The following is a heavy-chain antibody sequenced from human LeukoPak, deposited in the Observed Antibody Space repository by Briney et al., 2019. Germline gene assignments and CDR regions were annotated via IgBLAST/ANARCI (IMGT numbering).Heavy chain of an antibody. CDR2: IYTSGSN. Sequence: SETLSLTCTVSGGSISSGSYYWSWIRQPAGKGLEWIGRIYTSGSNNYNPSLRRRVTISVDTSKNQFSLKLSSVTAADTAVYYCASSSGYSYGYEYDYWGQGTLVTVSS. D-gene: IGHD5-18*01. CDR1: GGSISSGSYY. V-gene: IGHV4-61*02. J-gene: IGHJ4*02. CDR3: ASSSGYSYGYEYDY.